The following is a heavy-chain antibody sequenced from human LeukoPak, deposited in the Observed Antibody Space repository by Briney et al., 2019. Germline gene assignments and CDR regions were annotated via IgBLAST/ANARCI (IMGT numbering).Heavy chain of an antibody. CDR2: INHSGST. Sequence: SVTLSLTCAVYGGSLSGYYWSWIRQPPGKGLEWIGEINHSGSTNYNPSLKSRVTISVDTSKNQFSLKLSSVTAADTAVYYCARVIATVTHAHRQTYGMDVWGQGTTVTVSS. D-gene: IGHD4-17*01. J-gene: IGHJ6*02. CDR3: ARVIATVTHAHRQTYGMDV. CDR1: GGSLSGYY. V-gene: IGHV4-34*01.